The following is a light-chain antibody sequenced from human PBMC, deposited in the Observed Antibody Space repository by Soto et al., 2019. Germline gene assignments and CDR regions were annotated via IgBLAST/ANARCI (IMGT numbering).Light chain of an antibody. J-gene: IGKJ4*01. CDR3: QKYGSSTLT. V-gene: IGKV3-20*01. CDR1: QSVSSSY. CDR2: GES. Sequence: DIVLTQSPGTLSLSPGDSATLSCRDSQSVSSSYLAWYQQKTGQAPRILIYGESSRATGIPDRFSGSGSGTDLNLTISRLEPEDFAVYYCQKYGSSTLTFGGGTKVDIK.